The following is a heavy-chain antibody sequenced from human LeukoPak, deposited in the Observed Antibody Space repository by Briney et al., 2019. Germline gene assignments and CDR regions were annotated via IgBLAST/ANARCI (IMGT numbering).Heavy chain of an antibody. CDR1: GGSISSYY. CDR3: ARGLRYYDSTVGY. D-gene: IGHD3-22*01. Sequence: SETLSLTCTVSGGSISSYYWSWIRQPPGKGLEWVGYIYYSGSTNYNPPLKSRVTISVDMSKNQFSLKLSSVTVADTAVYYCARGLRYYDSTVGYWGQGTLVTVSS. V-gene: IGHV4-59*01. J-gene: IGHJ4*02. CDR2: IYYSGST.